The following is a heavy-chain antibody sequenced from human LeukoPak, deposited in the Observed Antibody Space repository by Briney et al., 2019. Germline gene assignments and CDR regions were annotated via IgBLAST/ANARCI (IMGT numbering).Heavy chain of an antibody. CDR1: GFTFSSYE. Sequence: QPGGSLRLSCAASGFTFSSYEMNWVRQAPGKGLEWVSYISSSGSTIYYADSVKGRFTISTDNAKNSLYLQMNSLRAEDTAVYYCARGQVVAAFDYWGQGTLVTVSS. V-gene: IGHV3-48*03. J-gene: IGHJ4*02. D-gene: IGHD2-15*01. CDR3: ARGQVVAAFDY. CDR2: ISSSGSTI.